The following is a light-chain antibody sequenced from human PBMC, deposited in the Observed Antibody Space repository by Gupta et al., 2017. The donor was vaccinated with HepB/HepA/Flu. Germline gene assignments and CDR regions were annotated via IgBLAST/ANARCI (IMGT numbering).Light chain of an antibody. CDR2: DVT. CDR1: SSDVGAYNY. J-gene: IGLJ1*01. CDR3: CSYAGNYIYV. Sequence: HSALTQPHSVSGSPGQSVTISCTGTSSDVGAYNYVSWYQQHPGKAPKLMIYDVTKRPSGVPDRFSGSKSGNTASLTISGLQPEDEGDYYCCSYAGNYIYVFGTGTEVNGL. V-gene: IGLV2-11*01.